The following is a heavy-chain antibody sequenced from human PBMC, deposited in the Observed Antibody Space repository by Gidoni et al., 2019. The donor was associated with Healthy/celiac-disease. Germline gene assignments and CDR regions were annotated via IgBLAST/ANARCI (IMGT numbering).Heavy chain of an antibody. CDR1: GFTFSSYD. D-gene: IGHD3-22*01. Sequence: QVQLVESGGGVVQPGRSLRLSCAASGFTFSSYDMHWVRQAPGKGLEWVAVISYDGSNKYYADSVKGRFTISRDNSKNTLYLQMNSLRAEDTAVYYCARALYDSSGYNLTNWFDPWGQGTLVTVSS. CDR2: ISYDGSNK. J-gene: IGHJ5*02. V-gene: IGHV3-30-3*01. CDR3: ARALYDSSGYNLTNWFDP.